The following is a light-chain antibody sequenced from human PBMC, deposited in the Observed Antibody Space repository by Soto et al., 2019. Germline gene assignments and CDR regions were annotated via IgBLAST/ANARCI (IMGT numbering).Light chain of an antibody. CDR2: DTF. CDR3: QQRSQWPLT. J-gene: IGKJ4*02. V-gene: IGKV3-11*01. Sequence: EIVLTQSPATLSLSPGERATLSCRASQSVGTSLEWFQQKPGQAPSLLIFDTFNRATGIPARFSGSGSGTVFPLTISNLEPDDFAVYCQQQRSQWPLTFGGGTKVEIK. CDR1: QSVGTS.